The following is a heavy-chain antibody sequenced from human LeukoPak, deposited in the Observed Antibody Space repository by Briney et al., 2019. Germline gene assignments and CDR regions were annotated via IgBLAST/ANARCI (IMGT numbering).Heavy chain of an antibody. V-gene: IGHV3-74*01. Sequence: GGSLRLSCAASGFTFSSYWMHWVRQAPGKGLVWVSRINSDGSSTSYADSAKGRFTISRDNAKNTLYLQMNSLRAEDTAVYYCARDRGIVGTTGYYYMDVWGKGTTVTVSS. CDR1: GFTFSSYW. D-gene: IGHD1-26*01. CDR3: ARDRGIVGTTGYYYMDV. J-gene: IGHJ6*03. CDR2: INSDGSST.